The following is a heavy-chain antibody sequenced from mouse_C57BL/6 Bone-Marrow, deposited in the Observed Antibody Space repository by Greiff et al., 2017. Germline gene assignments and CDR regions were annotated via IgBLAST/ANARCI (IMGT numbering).Heavy chain of an antibody. CDR1: GFTFSSYA. D-gene: IGHD2-1*01. CDR2: ISDGGSYT. V-gene: IGHV5-4*01. Sequence: EVKLMESGGGLVKPGGSLKLSCAASGFTFSSYAMSWVRQTPEKRLEWVATISDGGSYTYYPDNVKGRFTISRDNAKNNLYLQMSHLKSEDTAMYYCAREGGLHPWGQGTTLTVSS. J-gene: IGHJ2*01. CDR3: AREGGLHP.